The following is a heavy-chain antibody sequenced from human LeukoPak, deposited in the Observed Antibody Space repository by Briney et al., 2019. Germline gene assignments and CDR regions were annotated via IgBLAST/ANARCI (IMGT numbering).Heavy chain of an antibody. CDR1: GFTFSNYG. V-gene: IGHV3-30*18. CDR2: MAYDGSNE. Sequence: GGSLRLSCAASGFTFSNYGMHWVRQAPGKGLEWVAVMAYDGSNEYYAEFVKGRFTISRDNSKNTLYLQMYSLRAEDTAVYFCAKDQGIAVAGTDDAFDIWGQGTRATVSS. D-gene: IGHD6-19*01. CDR3: AKDQGIAVAGTDDAFDI. J-gene: IGHJ3*02.